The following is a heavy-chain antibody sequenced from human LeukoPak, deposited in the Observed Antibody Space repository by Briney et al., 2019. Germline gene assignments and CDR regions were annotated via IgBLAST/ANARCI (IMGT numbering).Heavy chain of an antibody. V-gene: IGHV1-2*02. J-gene: IGHJ4*02. CDR2: INPNSGGT. CDR1: GYTFTGYY. Sequence: ASVKVSCKASGYTFTGYYMHWVRQAPGQGLEWMGWINPNSGGTNYAQKFRGRVTMTRDTSISTAYMELSRLRSDDTTVYYCARYRDTAINFDYWGQGTLVTVSS. D-gene: IGHD5-18*01. CDR3: ARYRDTAINFDY.